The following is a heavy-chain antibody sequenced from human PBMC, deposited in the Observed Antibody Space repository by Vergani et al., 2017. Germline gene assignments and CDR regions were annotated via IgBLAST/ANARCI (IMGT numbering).Heavy chain of an antibody. CDR2: IDPSDSYT. CDR3: ARPVNYYDSSGYYGY. CDR1: GYSFTSYW. Sequence: EVQLVQSGAEVKKPGESLRLSCKGSGYSFTSYWISWVRQMPGKGLEWMGRIDPSDSYTNYSPSFQGHVTISADKSISTAYLQWSSLKASDTAMYYCARPVNYYDSSGYYGYWGQGTLVTVSS. J-gene: IGHJ4*02. V-gene: IGHV5-10-1*03. D-gene: IGHD3-22*01.